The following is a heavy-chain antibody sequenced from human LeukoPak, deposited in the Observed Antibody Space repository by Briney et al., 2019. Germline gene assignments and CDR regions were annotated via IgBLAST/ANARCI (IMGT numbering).Heavy chain of an antibody. J-gene: IGHJ5*02. CDR1: GGTFSSYA. V-gene: IGHV1-69*05. CDR3: ARDNWNYLVNWFDP. CDR2: IIPIFGTA. Sequence: ASVKVSCKASGGTFSSYAISWVRQAPGQGLEWMGGIIPIFGTANYAQKFQGRVTITTDESTSTAYMELSSLRSEDTAVYYCARDNWNYLVNWFDPWGQGTLVTVSS. D-gene: IGHD1-7*01.